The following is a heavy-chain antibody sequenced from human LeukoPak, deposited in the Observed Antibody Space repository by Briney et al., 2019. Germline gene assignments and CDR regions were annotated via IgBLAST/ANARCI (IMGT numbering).Heavy chain of an antibody. CDR3: ARDRPYYYDSSGYPFDY. V-gene: IGHV1-18*01. Sequence: ASVKVSCKASGYTFTSYGISWVRQAPGQGLEWMGWISAYNGNTNYAQKLQGRVTMTTDTSTSTAYMELRSLRSDDTAVYYCARDRPYYYDSSGYPFDYWGQRTLVTVSS. D-gene: IGHD3-22*01. J-gene: IGHJ4*02. CDR1: GYTFTSYG. CDR2: ISAYNGNT.